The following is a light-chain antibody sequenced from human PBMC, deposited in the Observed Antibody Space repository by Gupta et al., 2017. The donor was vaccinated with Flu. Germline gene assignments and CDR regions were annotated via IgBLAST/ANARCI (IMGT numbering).Light chain of an antibody. Sequence: SYVLTQPPSVSVAPGKTARITCGGNNIGSKSVHWYPQRPGQAPVVAVHDDSDRPSGIPERFSGSNSGNTATLTISRVEAGDEADYYCQVWDSSSDHFVIFGGGTKLTVL. CDR2: DDS. CDR1: NIGSKS. V-gene: IGLV3-21*03. J-gene: IGLJ2*01. CDR3: QVWDSSSDHFVI.